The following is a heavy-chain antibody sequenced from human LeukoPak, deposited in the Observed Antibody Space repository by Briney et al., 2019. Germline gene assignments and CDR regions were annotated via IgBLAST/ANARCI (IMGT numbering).Heavy chain of an antibody. V-gene: IGHV3-48*03. CDR2: ISSGGSTI. Sequence: QPGGSLRLSCAASGFTFSSYEMNWVRQAPGKGLEGVSYISSGGSTIYYADSVKGRFTISRENAKNSLYLQMNSLRVEDTAVYYCARDLGATIFDFDYWGQGTLVTVSS. CDR1: GFTFSSYE. J-gene: IGHJ4*02. CDR3: ARDLGATIFDFDY. D-gene: IGHD1-26*01.